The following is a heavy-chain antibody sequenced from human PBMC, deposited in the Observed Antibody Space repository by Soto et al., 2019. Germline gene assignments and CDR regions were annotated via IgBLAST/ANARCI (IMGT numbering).Heavy chain of an antibody. V-gene: IGHV4-28*01. Sequence: QVQLQESGPGLVKPSDTLSLTCAVSGYSISSSNWWGWIRQPPGKGLEWIGYIYYSGTTYYNPSLKSRVTMSVDTSKNQCPLKLATVTAVATAVYYCARRAIQGPIDYWGQGTLVTVSS. CDR2: IYYSGTT. J-gene: IGHJ4*02. CDR1: GYSISSSNW. CDR3: ARRAIQGPIDY.